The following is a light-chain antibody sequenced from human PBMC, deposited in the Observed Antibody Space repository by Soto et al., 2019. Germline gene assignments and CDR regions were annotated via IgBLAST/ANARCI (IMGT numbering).Light chain of an antibody. CDR2: GAS. Sequence: EIVMTQSPATLSASPGERATLSCTASQSVSSNLAWYQQKPGQAPRLLIYGASTRSTGIPARFSGSGSGTEFPLTISSLESEDFAVYYCQYYNNWPPMNTFGQGAKLEIK. V-gene: IGKV3-15*01. J-gene: IGKJ2*01. CDR3: QYYNNWPPMNT. CDR1: QSVSSN.